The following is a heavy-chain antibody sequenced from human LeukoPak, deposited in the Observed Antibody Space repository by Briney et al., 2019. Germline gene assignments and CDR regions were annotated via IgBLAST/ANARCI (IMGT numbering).Heavy chain of an antibody. CDR3: ARDSSDFDY. Sequence: GGSLRLSCAASGFTFNVYSMNWVRQAPGKGLEWVLSISSNSKYIYYADSMRSRFTVSRDNAKNSLFLQLNSLRAEDTAVYYCARDSSDFDYWGQGTLVTVSS. D-gene: IGHD3-22*01. V-gene: IGHV3-21*01. CDR1: GFTFNVYS. CDR2: ISSNSKYI. J-gene: IGHJ4*02.